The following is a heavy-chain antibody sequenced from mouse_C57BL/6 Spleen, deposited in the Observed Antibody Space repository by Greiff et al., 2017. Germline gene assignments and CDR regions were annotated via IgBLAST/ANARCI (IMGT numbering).Heavy chain of an antibody. Sequence: QVQLQQPGAELVKPGASVKLSCKASGYTFTSYWMHWVKQRPGQGLEWIGMIHPNSGSTNYNEKFKSKATLTVDKSSSTAYMQLSSLTSEDSAVYYCAREGYGYDGGFAYWGQGTLVTVSA. CDR3: AREGYGYDGGFAY. CDR1: GYTFTSYW. D-gene: IGHD2-2*01. V-gene: IGHV1-64*01. J-gene: IGHJ3*01. CDR2: IHPNSGST.